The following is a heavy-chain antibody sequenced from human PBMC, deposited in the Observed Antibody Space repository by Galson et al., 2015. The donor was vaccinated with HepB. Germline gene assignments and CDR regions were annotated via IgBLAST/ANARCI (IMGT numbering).Heavy chain of an antibody. Sequence: SVKVSCKASGSTFTSYGISWVRQAPGQGLEWMGWISAYNGNTNYAQKLQGRVTMTTDTSTSTAYMELRSLRSDDTAVYYCARVYRGRWLQLYRADYWGQGTLVTVSS. CDR1: GSTFTSYG. J-gene: IGHJ4*02. D-gene: IGHD5-24*01. V-gene: IGHV1-18*04. CDR2: ISAYNGNT. CDR3: ARVYRGRWLQLYRADY.